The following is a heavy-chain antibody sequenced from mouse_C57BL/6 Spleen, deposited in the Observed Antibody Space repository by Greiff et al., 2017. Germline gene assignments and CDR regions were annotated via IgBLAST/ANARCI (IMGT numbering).Heavy chain of an antibody. CDR1: GFTFSSYA. V-gene: IGHV5-4*01. Sequence: EVHLVESGGGLVKPGGSLKLSCAASGFTFSSYAMSWVRQTPEKRLEWVATISDGGSYTYYPDNVKGRFTISRDNAKNNLYLQMSHLKSEDTAMYYCARAYTVVATSYYAMDYWGQGTSVTVSS. D-gene: IGHD1-1*01. CDR2: ISDGGSYT. J-gene: IGHJ4*01. CDR3: ARAYTVVATSYYAMDY.